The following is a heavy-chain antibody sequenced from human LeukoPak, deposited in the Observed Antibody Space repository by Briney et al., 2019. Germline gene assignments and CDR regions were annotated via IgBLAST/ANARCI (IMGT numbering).Heavy chain of an antibody. D-gene: IGHD3-10*01. CDR1: GYTFTSYG. J-gene: IGHJ4*02. V-gene: IGHV1-18*01. CDR2: INAYHGNT. Sequence: ASVKVSCKASGYTFTSYGIRWVPRAPGQGLEWMGWINAYHGNTDYPQKLQGRVTLTTDTSASTAYMELRSLRSDDTAVYYCARDGSGTWNDYWGQGTLVTVSS. CDR3: ARDGSGTWNDY.